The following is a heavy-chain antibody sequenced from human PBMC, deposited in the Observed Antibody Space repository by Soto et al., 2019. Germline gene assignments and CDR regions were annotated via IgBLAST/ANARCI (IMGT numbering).Heavy chain of an antibody. Sequence: GGSLRLSCAASGFSFSSYAMTWVRQAPGKGLEWVSSISGSGSTTYIADSVKGRFTISRDNSKDTLYLQMDSLSADDTALYYCAKDPFGDLSYYSDFWGQGSLVTVSS. V-gene: IGHV3-23*01. CDR1: GFSFSSYA. CDR3: AKDPFGDLSYYSDF. CDR2: ISGSGSTT. J-gene: IGHJ4*02. D-gene: IGHD3-10*01.